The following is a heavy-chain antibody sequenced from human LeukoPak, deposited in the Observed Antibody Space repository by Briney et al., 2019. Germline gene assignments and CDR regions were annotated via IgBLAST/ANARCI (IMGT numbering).Heavy chain of an antibody. CDR2: IYCSGST. Sequence: SETLSLTCTVSGGSISSGGYYWGWIRQHPGKGLVWIGYIYCSGSTYYNPSLKSRVTISVDTAKNQLSLKLSSVTAADTAVYYCARDRTREYGGSYQLGVRYFDYWGQETLVTVSS. V-gene: IGHV4-31*03. CDR1: GGSISSGGYY. D-gene: IGHD1-26*01. J-gene: IGHJ4*02. CDR3: ARDRTREYGGSYQLGVRYFDY.